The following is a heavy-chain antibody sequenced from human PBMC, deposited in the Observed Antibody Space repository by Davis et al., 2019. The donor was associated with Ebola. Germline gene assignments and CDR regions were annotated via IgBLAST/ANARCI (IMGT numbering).Heavy chain of an antibody. V-gene: IGHV4-59*11. D-gene: IGHD3-3*01. CDR2: IHHGGGA. CDR1: GVSITTHF. CDR3: ARGRHIDFWSGYDDY. J-gene: IGHJ4*02. Sequence: PSETLSLTCTVSGVSITTHFWSWIRQPPGKGLEWIGFIHHGGGANSNPSLKSRVTFSIDTSKSQVSLKLTSVTAADTAVYYCARGRHIDFWSGYDDYWGQGTLVTVSS.